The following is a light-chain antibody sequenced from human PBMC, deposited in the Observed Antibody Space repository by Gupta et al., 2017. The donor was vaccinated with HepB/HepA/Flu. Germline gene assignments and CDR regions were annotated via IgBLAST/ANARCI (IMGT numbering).Light chain of an antibody. J-gene: IGLJ2*01. CDR3: CSYVGSSTGV. V-gene: IGLV2-23*02. CDR2: EVT. CDR1: SNDVGAYNF. Sequence: QSALTQPASVSGSPGQAITISCTGTSNDVGAYNFVSWYQHHPDKAPELMFYEVTKRPSGVSNRFSASKSGNTASPTISGLEPEDDADYYCCSYVGSSTGVFGGGTKLTVL.